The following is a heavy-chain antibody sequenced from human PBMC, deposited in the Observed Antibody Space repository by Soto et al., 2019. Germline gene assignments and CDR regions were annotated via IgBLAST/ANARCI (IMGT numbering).Heavy chain of an antibody. D-gene: IGHD6-6*01. Sequence: GGSLRLSCAASGFTFSSYGMHWVRQAPGKGLEWVAVIWYDGSNKYYADSVKGRFTISRDNSKNTLYLQMNSLRAEDTAVYYCARGPPQYSSSSVYYYYGMDVWGQGTTVTVSS. CDR1: GFTFSSYG. CDR3: ARGPPQYSSSSVYYYYGMDV. J-gene: IGHJ6*02. CDR2: IWYDGSNK. V-gene: IGHV3-33*01.